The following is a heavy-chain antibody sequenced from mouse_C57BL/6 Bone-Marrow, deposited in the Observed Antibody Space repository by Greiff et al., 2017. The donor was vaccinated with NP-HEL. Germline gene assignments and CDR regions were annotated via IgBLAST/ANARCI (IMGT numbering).Heavy chain of an antibody. CDR1: GYAFTNYL. J-gene: IGHJ3*01. V-gene: IGHV1-54*01. Sequence: VQLQESGAELVRPGTSVKVSCKASGYAFTNYLIEWVKQRPGQGLEWIGVINPGSGGTNYNEKFKGKATLTADKSSSTAYMQLSSLTSEDSAVYYCADLWAYWGQGTLVTVSA. CDR2: INPGSGGT. CDR3: ADLWAY. D-gene: IGHD1-1*01.